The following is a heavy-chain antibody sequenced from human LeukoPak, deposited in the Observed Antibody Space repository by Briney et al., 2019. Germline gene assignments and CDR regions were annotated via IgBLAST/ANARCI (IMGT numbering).Heavy chain of an antibody. V-gene: IGHV4-38-2*02. J-gene: IGHJ5*02. Sequence: SETLSLTCTVSGYSISSGYYWGWIRQPPGKGLEWIGSIYHSGSTYYNPSLKSRVTISVDTSKNQFPLKLSSVTAADTAVYYCARDRGDSSSSVWFDPWGQGTLVTVSS. CDR2: IYHSGST. CDR1: GYSISSGYY. D-gene: IGHD6-6*01. CDR3: ARDRGDSSSSVWFDP.